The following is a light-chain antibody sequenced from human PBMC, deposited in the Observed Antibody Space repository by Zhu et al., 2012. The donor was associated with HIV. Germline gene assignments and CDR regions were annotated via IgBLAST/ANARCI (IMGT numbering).Light chain of an antibody. CDR1: QSVNSN. CDR3: QQYYDWPRT. J-gene: IGKJ1*01. V-gene: IGKV3-15*01. CDR2: GAS. Sequence: EIGMTQSPATLSVSPGERATLSCRASQSVNSNLAWYQQKPGQAPRLIIYGASTRATGIPARFSGSGSGTEFTLTVSSMQSEDFADYYCQQYYDWPRTFGRRDRRWKSN.